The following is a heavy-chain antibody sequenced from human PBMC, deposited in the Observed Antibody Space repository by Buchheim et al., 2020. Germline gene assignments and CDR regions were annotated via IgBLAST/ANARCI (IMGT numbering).Heavy chain of an antibody. V-gene: IGHV3-48*03. CDR2: ISSSSTYI. D-gene: IGHD2-21*01. CDR3: SRGLVTGSPFDY. CDR1: GFTFSRYE. Sequence: EVQLVESGGGLVQPGGSLRLSCVASGFTFSRYEMNWVRQAPGKGLEWVSSISSSSTYIYYEDSVKGRFTISRDNAKTSLFLQMKSLRVEDTAVYYCSRGLVTGSPFDYGGQGTL. J-gene: IGHJ4*02.